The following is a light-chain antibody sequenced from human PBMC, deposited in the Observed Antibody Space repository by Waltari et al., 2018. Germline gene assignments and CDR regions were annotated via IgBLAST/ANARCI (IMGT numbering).Light chain of an antibody. CDR2: AAS. V-gene: IGKV1-27*01. CDR3: QNYNSALPFT. Sequence: DIQMTQSPSSLSASVGDRVTITCRASQGISDYLAWYQQKPGKVPKLLIYAASTLQSGVPSRFSGSGSGTGFTLTINSLQPEDVATYYCQNYNSALPFTFGPGTKVDIK. CDR1: QGISDY. J-gene: IGKJ3*01.